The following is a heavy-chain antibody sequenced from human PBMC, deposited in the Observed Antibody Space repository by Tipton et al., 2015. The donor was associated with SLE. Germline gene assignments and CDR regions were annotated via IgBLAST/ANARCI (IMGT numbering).Heavy chain of an antibody. CDR3: ARLGRTVTTIDS. J-gene: IGHJ4*02. Sequence: TLSLTCTVSGGSITGYYWTWIRQPPGKGLESIGYIYHSGSAHYNPSLKSRLTISIGTSKNRFSLKLNSVPAADTAIYYCARLGRTVTTIDSWGQGTLVTVSS. V-gene: IGHV4-59*08. D-gene: IGHD4-17*01. CDR2: IYHSGSA. CDR1: GGSITGYY.